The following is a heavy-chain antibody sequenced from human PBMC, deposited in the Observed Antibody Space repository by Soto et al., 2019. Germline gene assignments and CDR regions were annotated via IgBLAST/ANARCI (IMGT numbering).Heavy chain of an antibody. V-gene: IGHV3-33*01. CDR2: IWCDGSNK. J-gene: IGHJ4*02. D-gene: IGHD3-10*01. Sequence: GSLRLSCAASGFIFSDCGMHWVRQAPGKGLEWVAVIWCDGSNKYYGDSVKGRFSVSRDNSKNMLYLQMNGLRVEDTAVFYCARDPSHGSGSYLDSWGQGTLVTVSS. CDR1: GFIFSDCG. CDR3: ARDPSHGSGSYLDS.